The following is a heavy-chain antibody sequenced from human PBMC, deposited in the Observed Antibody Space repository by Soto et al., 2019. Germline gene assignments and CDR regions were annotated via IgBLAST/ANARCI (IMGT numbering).Heavy chain of an antibody. CDR1: GFTFSSYA. Sequence: EVQLLESGGGLVQPGGSLRLSCAASGFTFSSYAMSWVRQAPGKGLEWVSAISGSGGTTYYADSVKGRFTISRDNSKNTLYLQMNSLRAEDTALYYCAKELYCNRTRCDGVDYWGQGPLVSVSS. J-gene: IGHJ4*02. CDR3: AKELYCNRTRCDGVDY. D-gene: IGHD2-2*01. V-gene: IGHV3-23*01. CDR2: ISGSGGTT.